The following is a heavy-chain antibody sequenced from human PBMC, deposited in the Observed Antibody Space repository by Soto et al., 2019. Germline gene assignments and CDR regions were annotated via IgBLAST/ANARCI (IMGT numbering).Heavy chain of an antibody. V-gene: IGHV4-31*03. J-gene: IGHJ4*02. CDR1: GGSISSGGYY. CDR3: ARTLPNRQLFDS. CDR2: IYSSGST. Sequence: SETLSLTCTVSGGSISSGGYYWSWIRQHPGKGLEWIGYIYSSGSTYYNPSLKSRVTISIDTSKNQFSLRLASVTAADTAVYYCARTLPNRQLFDSWSQGTLVTVSS. D-gene: IGHD1-1*01.